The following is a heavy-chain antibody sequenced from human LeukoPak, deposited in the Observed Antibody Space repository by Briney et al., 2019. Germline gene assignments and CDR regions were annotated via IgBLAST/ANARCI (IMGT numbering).Heavy chain of an antibody. Sequence: GGSLRLSCAASGFTFSSSAMSWVRLAPGKGLEWVSGISGSDGSTYYADSVKGRFTISRDNAKNSLYLQMNSLRAEDTAVYYCARGLQDYWGQGTLVTVSS. D-gene: IGHD5-24*01. V-gene: IGHV3-23*01. CDR1: GFTFSSSA. CDR2: ISGSDGST. J-gene: IGHJ4*02. CDR3: ARGLQDY.